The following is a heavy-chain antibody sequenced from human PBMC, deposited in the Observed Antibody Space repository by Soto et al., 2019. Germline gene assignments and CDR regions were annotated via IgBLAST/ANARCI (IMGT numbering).Heavy chain of an antibody. Sequence: DVPLVESGGGLVQPGGSLRLSCAASGFTFNTFWMNWVRQTPGKGLEWVANIKQDGSEKYYVDSVRGRFTISRDNAENSLDLQMNSLRDEDTAVYYCAGGTGWLIDYWGQGTLVTVSA. CDR1: GFTFNTFW. CDR3: AGGTGWLIDY. D-gene: IGHD6-19*01. V-gene: IGHV3-7*01. J-gene: IGHJ4*02. CDR2: IKQDGSEK.